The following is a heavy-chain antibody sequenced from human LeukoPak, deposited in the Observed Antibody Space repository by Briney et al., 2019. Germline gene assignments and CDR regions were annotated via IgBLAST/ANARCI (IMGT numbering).Heavy chain of an antibody. CDR3: ARDQGDGNYGDYDLDY. Sequence: GASVKVSCKASGYTFTSYYMHWGRHAPGQGLGWMGIINTSGGSTSYAQKFQGRVTMTRDTSTSTVYMELSSLRSEDTAVYYCARDQGDGNYGDYDLDYWGQGTLVTVSS. D-gene: IGHD4-17*01. CDR2: INTSGGST. V-gene: IGHV1-46*01. J-gene: IGHJ4*02. CDR1: GYTFTSYY.